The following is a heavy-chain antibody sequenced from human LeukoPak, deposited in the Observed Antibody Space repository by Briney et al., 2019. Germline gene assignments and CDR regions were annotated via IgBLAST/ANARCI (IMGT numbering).Heavy chain of an antibody. CDR3: ATSSGSYGSRYFDY. V-gene: IGHV4-59*01. CDR1: GGSISSYY. Sequence: SETLSLTCTVSGGSISSYYWSWIRQPPGKGLEWIGYIYYSGSTNYNPSLKSRVTISVDTSKNQFSLKLSSVTAAGTAVYYCATSSGSYGSRYFDYWGQGTLVTVSS. CDR2: IYYSGST. D-gene: IGHD1-26*01. J-gene: IGHJ4*02.